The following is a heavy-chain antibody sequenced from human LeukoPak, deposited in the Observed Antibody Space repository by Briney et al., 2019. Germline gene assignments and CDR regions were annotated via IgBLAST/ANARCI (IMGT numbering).Heavy chain of an antibody. D-gene: IGHD3-3*01. CDR1: GFTFSSYW. V-gene: IGHV3-7*01. J-gene: IGHJ4*02. Sequence: GGSLRLSCAASGFTFSSYWMSWVRQAPGKGLEWVANIKQDGSEKYYVDSVKGRFTISRDNAKNSLYLQMNSLRAEDTAVYYCARGGDDFWSGYYLDYWGQGPLVTVSS. CDR2: IKQDGSEK. CDR3: ARGGDDFWSGYYLDY.